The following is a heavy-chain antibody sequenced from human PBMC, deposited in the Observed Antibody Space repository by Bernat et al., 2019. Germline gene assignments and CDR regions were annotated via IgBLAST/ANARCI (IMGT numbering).Heavy chain of an antibody. J-gene: IGHJ3*02. CDR2: ITNDGSET. Sequence: QVQLVESGGGVVQPGRSLRLSCVGVGFSFSTYGIHRVRQAPGKGLEWVAVITNDGSETYYADSVKGRFTVSRDNSKKTVTLQMNSLKDEDTAVYYCARDWDRVDGNDAFDIWGQGTMVTVSS. V-gene: IGHV3-30*03. CDR3: ARDWDRVDGNDAFDI. D-gene: IGHD1-1*01. CDR1: GFSFSTYG.